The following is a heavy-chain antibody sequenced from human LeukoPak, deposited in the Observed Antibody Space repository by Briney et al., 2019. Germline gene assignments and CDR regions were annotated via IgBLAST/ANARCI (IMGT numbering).Heavy chain of an antibody. J-gene: IGHJ4*02. Sequence: KSSETLSLTCTVSGXSISSDYWSWIRQSPGKGLEWIGYIYYSGTTSYNPSLKSRVTISLDTSKNQFSLKLSSVTAADTAVYYCARGANWGSPDYWGQGTLVTVSS. V-gene: IGHV4-59*01. CDR2: IYYSGTT. CDR1: GXSISSDY. D-gene: IGHD7-27*01. CDR3: ARGANWGSPDY.